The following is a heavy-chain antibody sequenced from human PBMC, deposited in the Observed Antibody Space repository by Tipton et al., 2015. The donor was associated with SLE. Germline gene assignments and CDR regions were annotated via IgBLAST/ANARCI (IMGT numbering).Heavy chain of an antibody. CDR1: GFTFSNYA. Sequence: SLRLSCAASGFTFSNYAMSWVRQAPGKGLEWVSSISGTGGMTFYADSVKGRFTVSRDNSRDTLYLQMSSLRVEDTALYLCAKADFDYIWGDYRSRGFDFWGQGTPVTVSS. CDR3: AKADFDYIWGDYRSRGFDF. V-gene: IGHV3-23*01. D-gene: IGHD3-16*02. CDR2: ISGTGGMT. J-gene: IGHJ4*02.